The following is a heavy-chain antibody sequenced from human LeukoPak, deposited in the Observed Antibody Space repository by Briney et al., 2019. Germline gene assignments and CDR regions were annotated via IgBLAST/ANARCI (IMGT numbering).Heavy chain of an antibody. CDR3: AREGGYSYAYYYYYYMDV. J-gene: IGHJ6*03. D-gene: IGHD5-18*01. V-gene: IGHV4-34*01. Sequence: SETLSLTCAVYGGSFSGYYWSWIRQPPGKGLEWIGEINHSGSTNYNPSLKSRVTISVDTSKNQFSLKLSSVTAADTAVYYCAREGGYSYAYYYYYYMDVWGKGTTVTVSS. CDR2: INHSGST. CDR1: GGSFSGYY.